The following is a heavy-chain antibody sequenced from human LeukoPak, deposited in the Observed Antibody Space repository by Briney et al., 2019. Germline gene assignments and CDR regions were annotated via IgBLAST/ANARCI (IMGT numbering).Heavy chain of an antibody. CDR2: TYYSVST. CDR3: ARHVIRFGEYNYYYYGMDV. D-gene: IGHD3-10*01. Sequence: GSLRLSCAASGFTFSDYYMSWIRQPPGKGLEWIGSTYYSVSTYYNPSLKCRVTISVDTSKNQFSLKLSSVTAADTAVYYCARHVIRFGEYNYYYYGMDVWGQGTTVTVSS. V-gene: IGHV4-38-2*01. J-gene: IGHJ6*02. CDR1: GFTFSDYY.